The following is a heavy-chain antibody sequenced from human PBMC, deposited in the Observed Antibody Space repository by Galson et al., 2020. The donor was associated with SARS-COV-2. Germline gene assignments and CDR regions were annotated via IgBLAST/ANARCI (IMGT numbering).Heavy chain of an antibody. CDR1: GYSFTAYW. Sequence: GESLKISCQASGYSFTAYWIVWVRQMPGKGLEWMGMVWPGNSDSRYSPSFQSHVTFSADKSINTAYLQWSGLKASDTAIYYCARRRQGYRSGGRSYAGYGLDVWGQGTTVTVSS. CDR3: ARRRQGYRSGGRSYAGYGLDV. V-gene: IGHV5-51*01. J-gene: IGHJ6*02. CDR2: VWPGNSDS. D-gene: IGHD2-15*01.